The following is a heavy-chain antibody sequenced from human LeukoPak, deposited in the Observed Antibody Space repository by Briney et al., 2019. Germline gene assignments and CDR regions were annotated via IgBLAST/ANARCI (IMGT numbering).Heavy chain of an antibody. V-gene: IGHV3-7*03. J-gene: IGHJ3*02. CDR3: ARVYSSSSGKNAFDI. Sequence: PGGSLRLSCAASGFTFSKYWMSWVRQAPGKGLEWVANIKEDGNKRDYVVSVKGRFTIYRDNAENSLYLQVNSLRAEDTAVYYCARVYSSSSGKNAFDIWGQGTMVTVSS. CDR1: GFTFSKYW. CDR2: IKEDGNKR. D-gene: IGHD6-6*01.